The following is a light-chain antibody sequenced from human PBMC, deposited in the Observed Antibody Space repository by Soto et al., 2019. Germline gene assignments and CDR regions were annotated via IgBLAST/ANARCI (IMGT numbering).Light chain of an antibody. Sequence: EIVMTQSPATLSLSPGERATLSCRASQSVASKLAWHQQKPGQAPRLLIYDASTRPTGTPARFIGSGSGTEFTLTITSLQSEDFAVYSWQQDNNWPPITFGQGTRLDIK. J-gene: IGKJ5*01. CDR2: DAS. V-gene: IGKV3-15*01. CDR3: QQDNNWPPIT. CDR1: QSVASK.